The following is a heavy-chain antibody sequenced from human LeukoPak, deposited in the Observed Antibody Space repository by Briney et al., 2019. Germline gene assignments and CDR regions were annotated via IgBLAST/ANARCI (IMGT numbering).Heavy chain of an antibody. V-gene: IGHV3-7*01. D-gene: IGHD3-22*01. J-gene: IGHJ4*02. CDR1: GFIFSSYW. CDR2: IKQDGSQK. Sequence: PGGSLRLSGAASGFIFSSYWMSWVRQVPGKGLEWVANIKQDGSQKYYVDSVKGRFTISRDNAKNSLYLQMNSLRAEDTAVYYCARDYDFSGYQVNCFDYWGQGTLVTVSS. CDR3: ARDYDFSGYQVNCFDY.